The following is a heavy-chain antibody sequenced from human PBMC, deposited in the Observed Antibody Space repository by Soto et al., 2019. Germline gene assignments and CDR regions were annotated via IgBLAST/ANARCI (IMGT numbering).Heavy chain of an antibody. J-gene: IGHJ6*03. Sequence: HPGGSLRLSCAASGFTFSSYAMSWVRQAPGKGLEWVSTISGSGGSTYYADSVKGRFTISRDNSKNTLYLQMNSLRAEDTAVYYCAKDLVQQLSYYYMDVWGKGTTVTVSS. CDR1: GFTFSSYA. V-gene: IGHV3-23*01. CDR2: ISGSGGST. D-gene: IGHD6-13*01. CDR3: AKDLVQQLSYYYMDV.